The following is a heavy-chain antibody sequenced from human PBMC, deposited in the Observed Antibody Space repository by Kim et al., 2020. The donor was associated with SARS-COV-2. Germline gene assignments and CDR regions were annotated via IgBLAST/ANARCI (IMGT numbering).Heavy chain of an antibody. CDR1: GLTFDTYG. V-gene: IGHV3-30*18. CDR3: AKGGSFDS. D-gene: IGHD3-16*01. CDR2: ISSDGGYK. J-gene: IGHJ4*02. Sequence: GGSLRLSCTASGLTFDTYGFHWVRQAPGRGLEWVSIISSDGGYKSYADSVKGRFTISRENSKNTLYLQMNSLRVEDTAVYYCAKGGSFDSWGQGTLVAVS.